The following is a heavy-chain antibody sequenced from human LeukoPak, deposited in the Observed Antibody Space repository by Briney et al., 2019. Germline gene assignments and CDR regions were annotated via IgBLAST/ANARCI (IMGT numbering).Heavy chain of an antibody. J-gene: IGHJ5*02. CDR1: GFTSRTYT. CDR2: FSSISSYI. CDR3: ARERYCSSTSCWANWFDP. V-gene: IGHV3-21*01. D-gene: IGHD2-2*01. Sequence: SGGPLSPSWAAPGFTSRTYTWNWAGQAPGKGLEWVYPFSSISSYIYYADSVKGRFTISRDNAKNSLYLQMNSLRAEDTAVYYCARERYCSSTSCWANWFDPWGQGTLVTVSS.